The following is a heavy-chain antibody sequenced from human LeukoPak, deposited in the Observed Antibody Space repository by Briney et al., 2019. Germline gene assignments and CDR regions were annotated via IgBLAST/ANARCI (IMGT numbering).Heavy chain of an antibody. V-gene: IGHV4-38-2*01. CDR3: ARQDYYYYYMAV. CDR2: IYHSGST. CDR1: GYSISSGYY. Sequence: SETLSLTCAVSGYSISSGYYWGWIRQPPGKGLEWIGSIYHSGSTYYNPSLKSRVTISVDTPKNQFSLKLSSVTAADTAVYYCARQDYYYYYMAVWGKGTTVTVSS. J-gene: IGHJ6*03.